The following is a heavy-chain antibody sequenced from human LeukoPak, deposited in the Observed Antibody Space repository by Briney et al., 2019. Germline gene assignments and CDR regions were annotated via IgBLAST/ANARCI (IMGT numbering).Heavy chain of an antibody. CDR2: INHSGST. V-gene: IGHV4-34*01. D-gene: IGHD3-10*01. Sequence: PSETLSLTCAVYGGSFSGYYWSWIRQPPGKGLEWIGEINHSGSTNYNPSLKSRVNIYVDKSKNHFSLKLSSVTAADTAVYSCAREGYGSGTPAFDYWGKGTLVTVSS. CDR1: GGSFSGYY. J-gene: IGHJ4*02. CDR3: AREGYGSGTPAFDY.